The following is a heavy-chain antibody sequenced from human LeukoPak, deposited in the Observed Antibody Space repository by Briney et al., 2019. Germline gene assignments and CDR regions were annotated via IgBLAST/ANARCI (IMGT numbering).Heavy chain of an antibody. CDR1: GYSISSGYY. CDR2: IYHSGST. D-gene: IGHD2/OR15-2a*01. J-gene: IGHJ4*02. Sequence: SETLSLTCTVSGYSISSGYYWGWIRQPPGKGLEWIGSIYHSGSTNYNPSLKSRVTISVDTSKNQFSLKLSSVTAADTAVYYCASKNKKGGGFDYWGQGTLVTVSS. CDR3: ASKNKKGGGFDY. V-gene: IGHV4-38-2*02.